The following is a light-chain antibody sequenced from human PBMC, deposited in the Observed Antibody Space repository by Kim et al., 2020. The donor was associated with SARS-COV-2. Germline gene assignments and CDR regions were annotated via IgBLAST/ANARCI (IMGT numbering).Light chain of an antibody. CDR3: QQYKNWYT. V-gene: IGKV3-15*01. CDR1: QSVSTN. Sequence: LSVAPGERATRSCRASQSVSTNLAWYQQKPGQGPRLLIYDASTRVTGIPARFSGSGSGTEFTLTISSLQSEDFAIYYCQQYKNWYTFGQGTKLEI. CDR2: DAS. J-gene: IGKJ2*01.